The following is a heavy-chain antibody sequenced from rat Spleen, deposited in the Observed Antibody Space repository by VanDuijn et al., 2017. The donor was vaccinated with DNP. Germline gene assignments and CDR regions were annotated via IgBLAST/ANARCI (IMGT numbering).Heavy chain of an antibody. CDR1: GFSLTSYT. Sequence: QVQLKESGPGLVQPSQTLSLTCTVSGFSLTSYTVSWVRQPPGKGLEWIASMSSGGSTYFNSGLKSRLRISRDTSKSQVFLKMNSLQTEDTAMYFCARFPPGYYSYRDWYFDFWGPGTMVTVSS. CDR2: MSSGGST. D-gene: IGHD1-2*01. V-gene: IGHV2-6*01. J-gene: IGHJ1*01. CDR3: ARFPPGYYSYRDWYFDF.